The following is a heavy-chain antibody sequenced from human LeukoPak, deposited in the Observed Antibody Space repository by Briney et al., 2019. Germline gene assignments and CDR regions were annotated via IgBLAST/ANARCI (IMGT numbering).Heavy chain of an antibody. CDR2: VYSSGNT. J-gene: IGHJ5*02. V-gene: IGHV4-61*02. CDR3: ARELWFGDLLSGWFDP. D-gene: IGHD3-10*01. CDR1: GVSIRDTAYY. Sequence: SQTLSLTCIVSGVSIRDTAYYWGWIRQPAGKGLEWIGRVYSSGNTDYNPSLKSRATISVDMSKNQLSLKLNSVTAADTAVYYCARELWFGDLLSGWFDPWGQGTLVTVSS.